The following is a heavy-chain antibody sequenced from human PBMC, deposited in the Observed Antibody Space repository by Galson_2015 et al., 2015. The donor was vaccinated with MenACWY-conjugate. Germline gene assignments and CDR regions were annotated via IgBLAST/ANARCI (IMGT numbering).Heavy chain of an antibody. V-gene: IGHV1-69*04. Sequence: SVKVSCKASGGAFINFAVTWVRQAPGQGLEWVGRIVPFNGIASYAQRFQARVTITADKTTNTAYMEVSSLRSEDTAVYYCARAGTYFNLWSGYCDYWGQGTLVTVSS. D-gene: IGHD3-3*01. CDR3: ARAGTYFNLWSGYCDY. CDR1: GGAFINFA. J-gene: IGHJ4*02. CDR2: IVPFNGIA.